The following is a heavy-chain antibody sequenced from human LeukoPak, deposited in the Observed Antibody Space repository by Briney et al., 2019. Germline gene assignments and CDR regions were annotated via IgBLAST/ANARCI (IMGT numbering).Heavy chain of an antibody. CDR2: ISYDGRQN. D-gene: IGHD1-26*01. CDR3: ATDTNLVDLIQGDGHEDENFDR. CDR1: GFTFSTYA. Sequence: GGSLRLSCAASGFTFSTYAMNWVRQAPGKGLEWVAVISYDGRQNYYADSVKGRFTVSRDNTKNLMFLQMNSLRAEDTAVYYCATDTNLVDLIQGDGHEDENFDRWGQGTMVTVSS. V-gene: IGHV3-30*14. J-gene: IGHJ3*02.